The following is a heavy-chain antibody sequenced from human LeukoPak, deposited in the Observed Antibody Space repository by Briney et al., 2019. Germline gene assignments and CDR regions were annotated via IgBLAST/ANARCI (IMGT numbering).Heavy chain of an antibody. D-gene: IGHD5-18*01. V-gene: IGHV1-8*02. J-gene: IGHJ4*02. Sequence: GASVKVSCKASGYTFTGYYMHWVRQATGQGLEWMGWMNPNSGNTGYAQKFQGRVTMTRNTSISTAYMELSSLRSEDTAVYYCARGIQPYYFDYWGQGTLVTVSS. CDR1: GYTFTGYY. CDR2: MNPNSGNT. CDR3: ARGIQPYYFDY.